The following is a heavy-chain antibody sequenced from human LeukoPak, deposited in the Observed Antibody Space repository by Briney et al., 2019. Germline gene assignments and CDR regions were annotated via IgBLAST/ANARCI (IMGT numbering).Heavy chain of an antibody. CDR2: IHTSGTT. V-gene: IGHV4-4*07. D-gene: IGHD3-16*01. CDR3: ARGDLYDGGGRNWFDP. Sequence: SETLSLTCTVSGDSMRSFYWSFIRQPAGKGLEWLGRIHTSGTTWYNASLKSRVAMSVDTFKNQFSLRLTSVTAADTAVYYCARGDLYDGGGRNWFDPWGQGTLVTVSS. J-gene: IGHJ5*02. CDR1: GDSMRSFY.